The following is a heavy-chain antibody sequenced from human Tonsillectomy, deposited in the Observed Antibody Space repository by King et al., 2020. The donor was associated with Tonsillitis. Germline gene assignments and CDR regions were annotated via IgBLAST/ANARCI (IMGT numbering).Heavy chain of an antibody. Sequence: VQLVESGGGLVQPGGSLRLSCVVSGFTFRSYWMTWVRQPPGKGLEWVASIKQDGSDIYYVDSVKGRFTISRDNAKNSLFLQMNSLRVEDTAVYYCARELRVSYWGQGTLVTVSS. CDR3: ARELRVSY. D-gene: IGHD3-16*01. J-gene: IGHJ4*02. CDR1: GFTFRSYW. CDR2: IKQDGSDI. V-gene: IGHV3-7*03.